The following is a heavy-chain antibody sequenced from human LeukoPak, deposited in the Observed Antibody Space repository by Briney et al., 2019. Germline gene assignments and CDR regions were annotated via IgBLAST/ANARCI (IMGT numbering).Heavy chain of an antibody. V-gene: IGHV3-11*04. J-gene: IGHJ3*02. CDR3: ARDRYSSSWFGDDAFDI. Sequence: GGSLRLSCAASGFTFSDYYMSWIRQAPGKGLEWISYISSSGSTIYYAASVRGRFTISRDNAKNSLYLQMNSLRAEDTAVYYCARDRYSSSWFGDDAFDIWGQGTMVTVSS. CDR1: GFTFSDYY. CDR2: ISSSGSTI. D-gene: IGHD6-13*01.